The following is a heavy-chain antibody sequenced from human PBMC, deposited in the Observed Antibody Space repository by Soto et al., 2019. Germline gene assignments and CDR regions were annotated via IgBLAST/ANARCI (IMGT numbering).Heavy chain of an antibody. D-gene: IGHD3-10*01. CDR3: ARSGEHPLDF. J-gene: IGHJ4*02. CDR1: GYSFTSYV. CDR2: ATHTGNT. V-gene: IGHV1-18*01. Sequence: QVQLVQSGPEVKKPGASVKVSCKTSGYSFTSYVINWVRQAPGQGLEWRGFATHTGNTNYAQKFQGRVALTSDSSTSTAYMELRGLRSDDTAVYYCARSGEHPLDFWGQGTPVTISS.